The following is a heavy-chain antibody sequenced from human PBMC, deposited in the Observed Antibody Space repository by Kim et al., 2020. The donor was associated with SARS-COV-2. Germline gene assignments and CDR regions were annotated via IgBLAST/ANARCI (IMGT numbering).Heavy chain of an antibody. J-gene: IGHJ6*01. CDR1: GFKFSGYG. V-gene: IGHV3-33*01. Sequence: GGSLRLSCVASGFKFSGYGIHWVRQAPGKGLEWVAVISYDGRIKYYADSVKGRFTISRDNSKNTLYLQMNSLRGEDTAVYYCARPWRNFNGTSCYSGGMEVWGQGTTVTVSS. CDR2: ISYDGRIK. D-gene: IGHD2-2*01. CDR3: ARPWRNFNGTSCYSGGMEV.